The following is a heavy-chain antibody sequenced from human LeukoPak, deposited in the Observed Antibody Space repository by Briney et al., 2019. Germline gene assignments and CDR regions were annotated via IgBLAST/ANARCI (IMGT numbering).Heavy chain of an antibody. CDR2: INHSGST. CDR1: GGSFSGYY. CDR3: ARVRGSGSYPDAFDI. D-gene: IGHD1-26*01. J-gene: IGHJ3*02. Sequence: SETLSLTCAVYGGSFSGYYWSWIRQPPGKGLEWIGEINHSGSTNYNPSLKSRVTISVDTSKNQFSLKLSSVTAADTAVYYCARVRGSGSYPDAFDIWGQGTMVTVSS. V-gene: IGHV4-34*01.